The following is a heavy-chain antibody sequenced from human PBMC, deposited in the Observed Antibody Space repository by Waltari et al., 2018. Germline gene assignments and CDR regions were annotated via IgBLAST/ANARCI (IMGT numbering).Heavy chain of an antibody. J-gene: IGHJ4*02. CDR2: ISWDGGST. CDR3: VKDKARRYYFDY. Sequence: EVQLVESGGVVVQPGGSLRLSCAASGFTFDDYTMHWVRQAPGKGLEWVSLISWDGGSTYYADSVKGRFTISRDNSKNSLYLQMNSLRTEDTALYYCVKDKARRYYFDYWGQGTLVTVSS. CDR1: GFTFDDYT. V-gene: IGHV3-43*01.